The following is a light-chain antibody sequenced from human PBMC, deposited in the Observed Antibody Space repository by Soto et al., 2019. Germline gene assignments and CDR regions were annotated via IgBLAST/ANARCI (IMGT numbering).Light chain of an antibody. CDR2: GAS. V-gene: IGKV1-8*01. J-gene: IGKJ4*01. CDR1: QAISNY. CDR3: QQYYSYPLT. Sequence: AIRMTQSPSSLSASTGDRVTITCRASQAISNYLAWYQQRPGRAPRLLVYGASKLESGVPSRFSGSGSGTDFTLSIGRLQSEDFATYFCQQYYSYPLTFGGGTSVEI.